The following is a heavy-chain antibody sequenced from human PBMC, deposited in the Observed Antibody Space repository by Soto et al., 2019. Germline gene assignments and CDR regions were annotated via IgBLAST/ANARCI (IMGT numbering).Heavy chain of an antibody. CDR1: GFTISSYA. CDR3: AAAIEYSDNRGAGYFHH. D-gene: IGHD3-22*01. J-gene: IGHJ1*01. Sequence: EVQLLESGGGLVKPGGSLRLSCAASGFTISSYAMSWVRQAPGKGLEWVSAISRRDGTTYYADSAKGRFTISRDNSKNPLYLQMNSLRGEDTAVYYCAAAIEYSDNRGAGYFHHWGQGTLVTVSS. V-gene: IGHV3-23*01. CDR2: ISRRDGTT.